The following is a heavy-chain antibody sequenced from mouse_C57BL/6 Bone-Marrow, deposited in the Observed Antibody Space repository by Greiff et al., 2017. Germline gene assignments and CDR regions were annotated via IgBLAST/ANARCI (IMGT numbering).Heavy chain of an antibody. D-gene: IGHD1-1*01. Sequence: VQLQQSGAELVKPGASVKLSCKASGFNIKDDYMHWVKQRPEQGLEWIGWIDPENGDTEYASKFQGKATITADTSSNTAYLQLSSLTSEDTAVYYCTTYYYVFAYWGQGTLVTVSA. CDR1: GFNIKDDY. J-gene: IGHJ3*01. CDR2: IDPENGDT. CDR3: TTYYYVFAY. V-gene: IGHV14-4*01.